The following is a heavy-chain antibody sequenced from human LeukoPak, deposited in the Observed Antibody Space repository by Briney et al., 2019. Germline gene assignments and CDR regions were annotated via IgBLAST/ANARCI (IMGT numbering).Heavy chain of an antibody. CDR2: INHSGST. D-gene: IGHD6-6*01. Sequence: PSETLSLTCAVYGGSFSGYYWSWIRQPPGKGLEWIGEINHSGSTNYNPSLKSRVTISVDTSKNQSSLKLSSVTAADTAVYYCARKLGIFDYWGQGTLVTVSS. CDR1: GGSFSGYY. V-gene: IGHV4-34*01. J-gene: IGHJ4*02. CDR3: ARKLGIFDY.